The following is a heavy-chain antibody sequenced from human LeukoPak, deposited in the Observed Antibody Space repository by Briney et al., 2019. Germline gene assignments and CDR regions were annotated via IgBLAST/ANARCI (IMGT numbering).Heavy chain of an antibody. CDR1: GFTLSSYA. Sequence: GGSPRLSCAASGFTLSSYAMSWVRQAPGKGLEWVSYISSSGSTIYYADSVKGRFTISRDNAKNSLYLQMNSLRAEDTAVYYCAELGITMIGGVWGKGTTVTISS. CDR2: ISSSGSTI. V-gene: IGHV3-48*03. CDR3: AELGITMIGGV. D-gene: IGHD3-10*02. J-gene: IGHJ6*04.